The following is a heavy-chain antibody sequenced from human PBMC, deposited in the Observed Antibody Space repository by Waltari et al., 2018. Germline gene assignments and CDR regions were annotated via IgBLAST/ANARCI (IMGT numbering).Heavy chain of an antibody. CDR2: XIPXLXXX. Sequence: QVXLVQSXXXVKKPGSSVKVSCKXSGGTFSXYAISWVRQXXGQGLEWMGGXIPXLXXXNYAQKFXGRXXITXXXSXSTAYMELSSLRSEDTAVXYCAXVSRXDHLTEXXXXWGQGTXVTXSX. CDR3: AXVSRXDHLTEXXXX. V-gene: IGHV1-69*04. J-gene: IGHJ5*02. D-gene: IGHD1-1*01. CDR1: GGTFSXYA.